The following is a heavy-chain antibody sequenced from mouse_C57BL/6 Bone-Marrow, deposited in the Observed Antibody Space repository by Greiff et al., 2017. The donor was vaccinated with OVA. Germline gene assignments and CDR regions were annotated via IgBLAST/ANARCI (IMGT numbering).Heavy chain of an antibody. CDR3: ASYGYGFDY. J-gene: IGHJ2*01. CDR1: GYTFTSYW. CDR2: IDPSDSYT. V-gene: IGHV1-50*01. Sequence: QVHVKQPGAELVKPGASVKLSCKASGYTFTSYWMQWVKQRPGQGLEWIGEIDPSDSYTNYNQKFKGKATLTVDTSSSTAYMQLSSLTSEDSAVYYCASYGYGFDYWGQGTTLTVSS. D-gene: IGHD2-2*01.